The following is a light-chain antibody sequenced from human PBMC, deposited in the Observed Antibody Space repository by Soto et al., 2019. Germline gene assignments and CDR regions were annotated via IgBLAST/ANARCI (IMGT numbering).Light chain of an antibody. Sequence: QSALTQPRSVSGSPGQSVTISCTGTSSDVGGYDYVSWYQQHPDKAPKLMIYDVSKRPSGVPDRFSGSKSGNTASLTISGLQAEDEADYYCYSYAGSSDVFGTGTKVTVL. CDR3: YSYAGSSDV. CDR2: DVS. CDR1: SSDVGGYDY. J-gene: IGLJ1*01. V-gene: IGLV2-11*01.